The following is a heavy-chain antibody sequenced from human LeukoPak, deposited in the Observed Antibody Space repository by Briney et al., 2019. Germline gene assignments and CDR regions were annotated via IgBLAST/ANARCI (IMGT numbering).Heavy chain of an antibody. V-gene: IGHV3-30-3*01. CDR3: ARGEAVAGPAFDY. D-gene: IGHD6-19*01. Sequence: LGGSLRLSCAASGFTFSSYAMHWVRQAPGKGLEWVAVISYDGSNKYYADSVKGRFTISRDNSKNTLYLQMNSLRAEDTAVYYCARGEAVAGPAFDYWGQGTLVTVSS. CDR1: GFTFSSYA. J-gene: IGHJ4*02. CDR2: ISYDGSNK.